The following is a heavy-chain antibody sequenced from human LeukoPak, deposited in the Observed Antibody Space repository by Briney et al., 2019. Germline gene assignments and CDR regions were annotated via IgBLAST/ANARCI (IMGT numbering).Heavy chain of an antibody. Sequence: SETLSLTCTVSGYSISSGYYWGWIRQPPGEGLEWIGSIYHSGSTYYNPSLKSRVTISVDTSKNQFSLKLSSVTAADTAVYYCARGTYYYGSGGFDYWGQGTLVTVSS. V-gene: IGHV4-38-2*02. J-gene: IGHJ4*02. CDR1: GYSISSGYY. CDR3: ARGTYYYGSGGFDY. CDR2: IYHSGST. D-gene: IGHD3-10*01.